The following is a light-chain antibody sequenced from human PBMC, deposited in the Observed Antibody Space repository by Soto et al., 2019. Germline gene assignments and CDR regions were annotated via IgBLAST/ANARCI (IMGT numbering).Light chain of an antibody. Sequence: QSVLTQPPSASGTPGQRVTISCSGSGSNIGSHTVSWYQQLPGTAPNLLIYSNDQRPSGVPDRFSGSKSGTSASLAISGLQSEDEADYYCGSWDSSLSAYVFGTGTKLTVL. J-gene: IGLJ1*01. CDR1: GSNIGSHT. CDR2: SND. CDR3: GSWDSSLSAYV. V-gene: IGLV1-44*01.